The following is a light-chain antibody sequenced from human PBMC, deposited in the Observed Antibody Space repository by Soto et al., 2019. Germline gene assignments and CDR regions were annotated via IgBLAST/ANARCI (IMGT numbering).Light chain of an antibody. Sequence: DIVMTQTPLSLSVTPGQPASISCKSSQSLLHIDGKTYLYWYLQKSGQPPQLLFSEVSNLFSGVPDRFSGSGSGTDFTLKISRVEAEDVGVYYCVQSTQLPSITFGQGTRLEIK. CDR3: VQSTQLPSIT. CDR2: EVS. J-gene: IGKJ5*01. V-gene: IGKV2D-29*01. CDR1: QSLLHIDGKTY.